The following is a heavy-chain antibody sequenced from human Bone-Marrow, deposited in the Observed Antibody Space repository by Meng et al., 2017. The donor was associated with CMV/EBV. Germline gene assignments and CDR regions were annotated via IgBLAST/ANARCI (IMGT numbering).Heavy chain of an antibody. CDR3: ARDHTIRGVYSDY. Sequence: ASVKVSCKASGYRFSDYGFTWMRQAPGQGPEWMGWISSYSGNTNYAERFQGRVSMTTDTASSTVYLELRSLRSDDTAIYYCARDHTIRGVYSDYWGQGTPVTVSS. CDR2: ISSYSGNT. V-gene: IGHV1-18*01. D-gene: IGHD3-10*01. CDR1: GYRFSDYG. J-gene: IGHJ4*02.